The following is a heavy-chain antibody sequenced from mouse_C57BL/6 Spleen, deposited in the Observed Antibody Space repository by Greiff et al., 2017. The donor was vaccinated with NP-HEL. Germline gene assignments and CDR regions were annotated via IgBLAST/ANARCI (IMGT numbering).Heavy chain of an antibody. J-gene: IGHJ3*01. CDR3: ARNYDYDRAWFAY. CDR2: ISYDGSN. V-gene: IGHV3-6*01. D-gene: IGHD2-4*01. CDR1: GYSITSGYY. Sequence: EVKLVESGPGLVKPSQSLSLTCSVTGYSITSGYYWNWIRQFPGNKLEWMGYISYDGSNNYNPSLKNRISITRDTSKNQFFLKLNSVTTEDTATYYGARNYDYDRAWFAYWGQGTLVTVSA.